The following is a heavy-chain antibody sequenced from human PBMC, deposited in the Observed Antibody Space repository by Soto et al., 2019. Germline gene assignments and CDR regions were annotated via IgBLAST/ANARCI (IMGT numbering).Heavy chain of an antibody. CDR2: MNPNSGNT. D-gene: IGHD6-13*01. V-gene: IGHV1-8*01. CDR3: ASGRSSWHYYYYGIDV. Sequence: ASVKVSCKAAGYTFTSYDINWVRQATGQGLEWMGWMNPNSGNTGYAQKFQGRVTMTRNTSISTAYMELSSLRSEDTAVYYCASGRSSWHYYYYGIDVWGQGTTVTAP. CDR1: GYTFTSYD. J-gene: IGHJ6*02.